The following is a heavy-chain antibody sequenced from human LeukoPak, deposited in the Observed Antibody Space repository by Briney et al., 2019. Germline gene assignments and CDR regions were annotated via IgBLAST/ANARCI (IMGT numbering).Heavy chain of an antibody. Sequence: PSETLSLTCTVSGVSISSYYWTWIRQPPGKGLEWIGFISNSAITDYNPSLKSRVTISIDKSKNQFSLKMSSVTAADTAVYICATLGRKDYYASGSYYNALYFDYWGQGTLVTVSS. D-gene: IGHD3-10*01. V-gene: IGHV4-59*12. CDR3: ATLGRKDYYASGSYYNALYFDY. CDR2: ISNSAIT. CDR1: GVSISSYY. J-gene: IGHJ4*02.